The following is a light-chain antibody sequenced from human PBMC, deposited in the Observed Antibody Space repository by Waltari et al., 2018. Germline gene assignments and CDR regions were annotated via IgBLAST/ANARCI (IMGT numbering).Light chain of an antibody. J-gene: IGKJ3*01. CDR2: DAS. V-gene: IGKV1-39*01. CDR1: QKVNSY. CDR3: KQGSSIPHT. Sequence: TCRASQKVNSYLNWYQQKPGQAPKLLIYDASSLQSGVPDRFSGSGAGTDFTLNISSLQPEDFAAYYCKQGSSIPHTFGPGTKVEIK.